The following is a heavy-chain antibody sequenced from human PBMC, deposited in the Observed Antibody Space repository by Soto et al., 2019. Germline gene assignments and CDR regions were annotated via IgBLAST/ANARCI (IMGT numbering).Heavy chain of an antibody. CDR2: ISSSSSYI. Sequence: GGSLRLSCAASGFTFGPYSMNWVRQVPGKGLEWLASISSSSSYIFYADSVNGRFTVSRDNANSSLFLHLNSLRADDTAVFFCARDREIGATVTTYYDAWGQGTLVTVSS. CDR1: GFTFGPYS. V-gene: IGHV3-21*06. D-gene: IGHD3-10*01. CDR3: ARDREIGATVTTYYDA. J-gene: IGHJ5*02.